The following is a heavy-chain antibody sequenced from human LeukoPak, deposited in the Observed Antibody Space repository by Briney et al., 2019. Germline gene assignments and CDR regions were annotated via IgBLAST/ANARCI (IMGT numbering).Heavy chain of an antibody. CDR2: ISGPGIHT. J-gene: IGHJ4*02. CDR3: ARDPPEDSSLGTGYFDY. V-gene: IGHV3-23*01. CDR1: GFTFSNSA. D-gene: IGHD3-22*01. Sequence: PGGSLRLSCSASGFTFSNSAVYWVRQSPGKGPEWVSSISGPGIHTYYADSVKGRFTISRDNSKNTLYLQMNSLRAEDTAVYYCARDPPEDSSLGTGYFDYWGQGTLVTVSS.